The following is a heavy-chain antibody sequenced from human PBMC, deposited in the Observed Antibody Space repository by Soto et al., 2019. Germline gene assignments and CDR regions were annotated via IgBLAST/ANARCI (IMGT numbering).Heavy chain of an antibody. D-gene: IGHD3-22*01. Sequence: QVQLVQPGAEVRKPGSSVKVSCKASGGNISRHAISWVRQAPGQGLEWLGGLIPIFGTANHAQKFQGRVTIVADESTSTVYMELSSLRSEDTVMYYCARGWGYDSNDYYYAYWGQGTLVIVSS. V-gene: IGHV1-69*01. CDR3: ARGWGYDSNDYYYAY. J-gene: IGHJ4*02. CDR2: LIPIFGTA. CDR1: GGNISRHA.